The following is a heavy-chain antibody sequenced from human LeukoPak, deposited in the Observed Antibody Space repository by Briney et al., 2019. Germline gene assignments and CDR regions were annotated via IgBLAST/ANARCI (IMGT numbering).Heavy chain of an antibody. CDR1: GGSFNGYY. CDR2: INHSGST. Sequence: SETLSLTCAVYGGSFNGYYWSWIRQPPGKGLEWIGEINHSGSTNYNPSLKSRVTISVDTSKNQFSLKLSSVTAADTAVYYCARGIVIVVTYHDAFDIWGQGTMVTVSS. V-gene: IGHV4-34*01. D-gene: IGHD2-15*01. CDR3: ARGIVIVVTYHDAFDI. J-gene: IGHJ3*02.